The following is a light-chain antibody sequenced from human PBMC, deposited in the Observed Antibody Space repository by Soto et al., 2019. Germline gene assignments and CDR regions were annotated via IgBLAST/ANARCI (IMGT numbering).Light chain of an antibody. CDR2: EAS. V-gene: IGKV3-11*01. Sequence: VVGTQSPGTLSLSPGERSTLSCRASQRIRSNLAWYRHQPGQSPSLLIYEASTRATGIPARFSGTGAGTDFTLTISSLEPEDFAVYYCQQRSNWPPWTCGQGTKG. CDR3: QQRSNWPPWT. CDR1: QRIRSN. J-gene: IGKJ1*01.